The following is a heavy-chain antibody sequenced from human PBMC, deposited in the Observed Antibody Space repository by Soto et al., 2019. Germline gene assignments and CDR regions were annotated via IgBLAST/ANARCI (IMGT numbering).Heavy chain of an antibody. D-gene: IGHD6-13*01. CDR3: ARTPYSSSWYVVYYGMDV. Sequence: GASVKVSCKASGGTFSSYAISWVRQAPGQGLEWMGGIIPIFGTANYAQKFQGRVTITADESTSTAYMELSSLRSEDTAVYYCARTPYSSSWYVVYYGMDVWGQGTTVNVSS. CDR1: GGTFSSYA. CDR2: IIPIFGTA. V-gene: IGHV1-69*13. J-gene: IGHJ6*02.